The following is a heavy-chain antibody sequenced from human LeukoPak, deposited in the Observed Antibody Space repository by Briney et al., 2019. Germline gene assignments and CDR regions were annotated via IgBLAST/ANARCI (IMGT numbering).Heavy chain of an antibody. CDR3: ARVLGYSSSSVGWFDP. Sequence: SVKVSCKASGGTFSSYAISWVRQAPGQGLEWMGGIIPIFGTANYAQKFQGRVTITADESTSTAYMELSSLRSEDTAVYYCARVLGYSSSSVGWFDPWGQGTLVTVSS. D-gene: IGHD6-13*01. CDR2: IIPIFGTA. J-gene: IGHJ5*02. CDR1: GGTFSSYA. V-gene: IGHV1-69*13.